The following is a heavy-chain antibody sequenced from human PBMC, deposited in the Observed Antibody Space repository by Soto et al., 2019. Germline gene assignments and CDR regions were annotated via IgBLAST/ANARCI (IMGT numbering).Heavy chain of an antibody. CDR1: GFTFSSYE. CDR3: ARFSVEYSSSVDY. V-gene: IGHV3-48*03. J-gene: IGHJ4*02. Sequence: EVQLVESGGGLVQPGGSLRLSCAASGFTFSSYEMNWVRQAPGKGLEWVSYISSSGSTIYYADSVKGRFTISRDNAKNSMYLQMNSLRAEDTAVYYCARFSVEYSSSVDYWGQGTLVTVSS. CDR2: ISSSGSTI. D-gene: IGHD6-6*01.